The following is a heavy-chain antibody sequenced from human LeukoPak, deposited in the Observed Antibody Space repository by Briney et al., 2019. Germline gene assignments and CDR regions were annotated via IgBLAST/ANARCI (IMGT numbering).Heavy chain of an antibody. CDR3: ARDNRIVGATLAGY. V-gene: IGHV1-18*01. CDR2: ISAYNGNT. CDR1: GYTFTSYG. D-gene: IGHD1-26*01. Sequence: GASVKVSCKASGYTFTSYGISWVRQAPGQGLEWMGWISAYNGNTNYAQKLQGRVTMTTDTSTSTAYMELRSLRSDDTAVYYCARDNRIVGATLAGYWGQGTLVTVSS. J-gene: IGHJ4*02.